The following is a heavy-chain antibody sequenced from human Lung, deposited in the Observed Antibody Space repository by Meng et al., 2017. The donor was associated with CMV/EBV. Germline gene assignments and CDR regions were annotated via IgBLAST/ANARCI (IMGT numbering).Heavy chain of an antibody. D-gene: IGHD6-19*01. V-gene: IGHV4-4*07. CDR3: ARAEADTGNFDY. Sequence: GRRPEPGPGLVKPSETLSLTGPVSGGSISSYYWSWIRQSAGKGLEWIGRIYTSGTTIYNPSLKSRLTLSLDTSKNQFSLKLNSVTAADTAVYYCARAEADTGNFDYWGQGTLVTVSS. CDR1: GGSISSYY. CDR2: IYTSGTT. J-gene: IGHJ4*02.